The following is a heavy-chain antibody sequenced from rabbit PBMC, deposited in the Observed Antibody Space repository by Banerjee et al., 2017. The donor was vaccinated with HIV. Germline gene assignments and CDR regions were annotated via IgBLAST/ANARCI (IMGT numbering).Heavy chain of an antibody. CDR2: IYPDYDIT. CDR1: GIDFSSYG. J-gene: IGHJ4*01. V-gene: IGHV1S45*01. CDR3: ARGWATSGFNL. D-gene: IGHD1-1*01. Sequence: QEQLVESGGGLVTLGGSLKLSCKASGIDFSSYGISWVRQAPGKGLESIAYIYPDYDITDYASWVNGRFTISKTSSTTVTLQMTSLTAADTATYFCARGWATSGFNLWGPGTLVTVS.